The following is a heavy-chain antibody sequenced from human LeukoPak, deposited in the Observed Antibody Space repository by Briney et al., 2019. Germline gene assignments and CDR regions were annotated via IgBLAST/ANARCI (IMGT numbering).Heavy chain of an antibody. D-gene: IGHD6-6*01. CDR1: GFIFSNYG. CDR3: AKRVPYSSSSVYFDY. V-gene: IGHV3-23*01. J-gene: IGHJ4*02. Sequence: GGSVRLSCAACGFIFSNYGMSWVRQARAKGLEWVSAISDNGRSTYYADSVKGRFTISKDNTKKTLSLQMNNLRGEDTAVYYCAKRVPYSSSSVYFDYWGQGTLVTVSS. CDR2: ISDNGRST.